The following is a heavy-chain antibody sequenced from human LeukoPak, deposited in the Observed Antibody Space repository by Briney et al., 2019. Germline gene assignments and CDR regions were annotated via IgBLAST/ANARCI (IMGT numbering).Heavy chain of an antibody. D-gene: IGHD3-16*02. CDR1: GFTFSSYS. V-gene: IGHV3-33*08. CDR3: ARDFELSH. CDR2: IWYDGSSK. J-gene: IGHJ4*02. Sequence: GGSLRLSCAASGFTFSSYSMNWARQAPGKGLEWVALIWYDGSSKHYADSVRGRFTISRDNSKNTLYLQMNSLRAEDTAVYYCARDFELSHWGQGTLVTVSS.